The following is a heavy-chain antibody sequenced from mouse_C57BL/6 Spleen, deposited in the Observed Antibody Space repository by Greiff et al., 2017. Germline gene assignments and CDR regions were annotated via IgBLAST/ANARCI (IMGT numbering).Heavy chain of an antibody. Sequence: QVQLQQPGAELVKPGASVKLSCKASGYTFTSYWMHWVKQRPGQGLEWIGMIHPNDGSTNYNEKFKSKATLTVDKSSSTAYMQLSSLTSEDSAVYYCARTPYYYVNGDGYVEVWGTGTSVTVSS. CDR1: GYTFTSYW. V-gene: IGHV1-64*01. CDR3: ARTPYYYVNGDGYVEV. J-gene: IGHJ1*03. D-gene: IGHD2-1*01. CDR2: IHPNDGST.